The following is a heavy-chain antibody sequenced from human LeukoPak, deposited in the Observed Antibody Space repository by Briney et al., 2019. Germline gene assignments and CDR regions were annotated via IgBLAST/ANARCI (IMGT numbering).Heavy chain of an antibody. CDR3: ARDGPHYYDSSGNDWFDP. CDR2: ISYDGSNK. D-gene: IGHD3-22*01. CDR1: GFTFSSYA. Sequence: GRSLRLSCAASGFTFSSYAMHWVRQAPGKGLEWVAVISYDGSNKYYADSVKGRFTISRDNSKNTLYLQMNSLRAEDTAAYYCARDGPHYYDSSGNDWFDPWGQGTLVTVSS. V-gene: IGHV3-30-3*01. J-gene: IGHJ5*02.